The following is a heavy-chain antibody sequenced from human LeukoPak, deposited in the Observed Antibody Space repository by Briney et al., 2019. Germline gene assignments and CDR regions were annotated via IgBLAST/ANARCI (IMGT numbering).Heavy chain of an antibody. V-gene: IGHV4-59*01. CDR2: IYYSGST. Sequence: SETLSLTCTVSGGSISSYYWSWIRQPPGKGLEWIGYIYYSGSTNYNPPLKSRVTISVDTSKNQFSLKLSSVTAADTAVYYCARSLLRYFDWPQYYYGMDVWGKGTTVTVSS. CDR3: ARSLLRYFDWPQYYYGMDV. J-gene: IGHJ6*04. D-gene: IGHD3-9*01. CDR1: GGSISSYY.